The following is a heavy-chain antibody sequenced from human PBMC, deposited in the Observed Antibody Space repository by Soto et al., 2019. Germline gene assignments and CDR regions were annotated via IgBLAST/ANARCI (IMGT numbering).Heavy chain of an antibody. Sequence: GGSLRLSCAVSGITFSSFWMHWVRQVPGKGLVWISRINTDGSSTTYADSVKGRFTISRDNAKNTLYLQMNSLRAEDTAVYYCARLLLWPPHYWGQGTLVTVSS. J-gene: IGHJ4*02. CDR2: INTDGSST. D-gene: IGHD3-10*01. CDR1: GITFSSFW. CDR3: ARLLLWPPHY. V-gene: IGHV3-74*01.